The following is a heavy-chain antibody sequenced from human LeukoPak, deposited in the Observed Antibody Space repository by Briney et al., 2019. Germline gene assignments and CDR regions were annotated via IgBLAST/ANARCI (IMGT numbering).Heavy chain of an antibody. CDR2: ISGNGGTT. Sequence: GGSLRLSCAASGFTFSNYAMSWVRQGPGKGLEWVSAISGNGGTTYYADSVKGRFTISRDNSKNTLYLQMNSLRAEDTAVYYCAKGVGTAAAGPGVFDYWSQGTLVTVSS. V-gene: IGHV3-23*01. J-gene: IGHJ4*02. D-gene: IGHD6-13*01. CDR3: AKGVGTAAAGPGVFDY. CDR1: GFTFSNYA.